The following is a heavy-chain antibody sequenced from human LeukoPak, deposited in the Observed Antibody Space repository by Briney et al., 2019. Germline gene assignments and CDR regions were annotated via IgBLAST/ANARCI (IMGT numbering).Heavy chain of an antibody. Sequence: GESLKISCRGSGYSFTTYWIGWVRQMPGKGLEWRVIIYRGDSDTRYTPSFQGQVTMSADKSINTAYLQWSSLRASDTAMYYCARRQGCSSSSCPPDYWGQGTLVTVSP. CDR2: IYRGDSDT. D-gene: IGHD2-2*01. CDR1: GYSFTTYW. V-gene: IGHV5-51*01. CDR3: ARRQGCSSSSCPPDY. J-gene: IGHJ4*02.